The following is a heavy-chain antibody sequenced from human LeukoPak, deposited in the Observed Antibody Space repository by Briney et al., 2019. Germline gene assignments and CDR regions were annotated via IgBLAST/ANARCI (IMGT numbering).Heavy chain of an antibody. CDR3: ARDWGYFDY. CDR2: IYYSGST. V-gene: IGHV4-39*02. Sequence: SETLSLTCTVSGGSISSSSYYWGWIRQPSGKGLEWIGSIYYSGSTYYNPSLKSRVTISVDTSKNQFSLKLSSVTAADTAVYYCARDWGYFDYWGQGTLVTVSS. J-gene: IGHJ4*02. CDR1: GGSISSSSYY. D-gene: IGHD7-27*01.